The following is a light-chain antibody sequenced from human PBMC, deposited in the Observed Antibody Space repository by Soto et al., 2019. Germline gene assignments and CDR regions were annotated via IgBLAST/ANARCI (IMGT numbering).Light chain of an antibody. CDR3: QQYMSSVT. J-gene: IGKJ1*01. CDR1: QSVDSTF. Sequence: EIVLTQSPGSLSLSPWERATLSCRASQSVDSTFFAWYQKKPGQAPKLLMYGVSKRATGIPDRFSGSGSGKDFTLTISRLEPEDFAVYYCQQYMSSVTFGQGTRVEIK. CDR2: GVS. V-gene: IGKV3-20*01.